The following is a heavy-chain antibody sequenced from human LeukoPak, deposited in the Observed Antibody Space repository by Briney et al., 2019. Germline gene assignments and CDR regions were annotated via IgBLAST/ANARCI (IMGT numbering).Heavy chain of an antibody. V-gene: IGHV1-2*02. CDR1: GYTFTGYY. CDR2: INPNSGGT. J-gene: IGHJ4*02. CDR3: ARAVAAAKDPSDY. D-gene: IGHD6-13*01. Sequence: ASVKVSCKASGYTFTGYYVHWVRRAPGQGLEWMGWINPNSGGTNYAQKFQGRVTMTRDTSISTAYMELSRLRSDDTAVYYCARAVAAAKDPSDYWGQGTLVTVSS.